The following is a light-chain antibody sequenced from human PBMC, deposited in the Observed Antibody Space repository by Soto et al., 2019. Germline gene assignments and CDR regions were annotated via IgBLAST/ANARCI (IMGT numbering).Light chain of an antibody. V-gene: IGKV1-5*03. CDR2: KAS. J-gene: IGKJ1*01. CDR1: QSISIW. Sequence: DIPMTQSPSTLSASVGDRVTITCRASQSISIWLAWYQQKPGKAPNLLIYKASSLESGVPSRFSGSGSGTEFTLHLSNLQPDDFATYYCQHYNSFASWMFDQGTKVEIK. CDR3: QHYNSFASWM.